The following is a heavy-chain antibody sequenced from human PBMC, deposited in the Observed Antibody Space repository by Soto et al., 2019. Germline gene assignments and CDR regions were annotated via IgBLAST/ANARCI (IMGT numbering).Heavy chain of an antibody. J-gene: IGHJ5*02. CDR1: AYTFTNYG. V-gene: IGHV1-18*01. D-gene: IGHD2-2*01. CDR2: ISAYNGNI. Sequence: GASVKVSCKASAYTFTNYGISWVRQAPGQGLEWMGWISAYNGNINYAQKFRGRVTMTTDTSTSTAYMELRSLRSDDTAVYYCARAPGYQLLFVTNWFDPWGQGTLVTVSS. CDR3: ARAPGYQLLFVTNWFDP.